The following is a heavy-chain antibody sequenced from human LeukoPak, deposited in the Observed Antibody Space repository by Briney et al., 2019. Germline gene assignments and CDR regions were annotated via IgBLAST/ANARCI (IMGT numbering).Heavy chain of an antibody. CDR2: LSGSGIST. D-gene: IGHD3/OR15-3a*01. CDR3: AKGRGTGTYYYDY. CDR1: GFTFATYA. V-gene: IGHV3-23*01. Sequence: GGSLRLSCAASGFTFATYAMGWVRQAPGKGLEWVAALSGSGISTYYADSVKGRFTISRDNSENTLHLQMTGLEAEDTAFYFCAKGRGTGTYYYDYWGRGTLVTVSS. J-gene: IGHJ4*02.